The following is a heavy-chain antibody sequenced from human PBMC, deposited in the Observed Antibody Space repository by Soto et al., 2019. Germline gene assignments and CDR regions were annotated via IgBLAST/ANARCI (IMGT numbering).Heavy chain of an antibody. CDR2: ISGYNGKT. D-gene: IGHD3-16*01. CDR1: GYSFTRYG. V-gene: IGHV1-18*01. CDR3: AREGDRPYYYYGMDV. Sequence: QVQLVQSGNEVKKPGASVNVSCKASGYSFTRYGISWVRQAPGQGLDWMGWISGYNGKTKYAQKLQGRVSMTTDTSTSTAYMELRSLGSDDTAVYYCAREGDRPYYYYGMDVWRQGTTVTVSS. J-gene: IGHJ6*02.